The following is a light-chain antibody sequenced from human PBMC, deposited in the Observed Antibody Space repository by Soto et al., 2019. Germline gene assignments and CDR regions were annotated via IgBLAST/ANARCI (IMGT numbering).Light chain of an antibody. J-gene: IGKJ1*01. CDR3: QQYNSQWT. CDR1: QSISSW. V-gene: IGKV1-5*01. Sequence: DIQMTQSPSTLSASVGDRVTITCRASQSISSWLAWYQQKPGKAPKLLIYDASSLESGVPSRFSGSGSGTEFILTISSLQPDDFATYYCQQYNSQWTSGQGTKVEIK. CDR2: DAS.